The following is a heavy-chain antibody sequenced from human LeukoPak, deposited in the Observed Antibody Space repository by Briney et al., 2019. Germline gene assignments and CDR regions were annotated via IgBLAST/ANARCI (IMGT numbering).Heavy chain of an antibody. CDR3: TTYLTT. CDR2: ITTKADGGTT. J-gene: IGHJ4*02. CDR1: GFPFNNAW. D-gene: IGHD4/OR15-4a*01. Sequence: GGPLRLSCAVSGFPFNNAWMGWVRQAPGKGLEWVGRITTKADGGTTDYAAPVKGRFTISRDDSKNTLYLQMNSLKTEDTALYYCTTYLTTRGQGTLATVSS. V-gene: IGHV3-15*01.